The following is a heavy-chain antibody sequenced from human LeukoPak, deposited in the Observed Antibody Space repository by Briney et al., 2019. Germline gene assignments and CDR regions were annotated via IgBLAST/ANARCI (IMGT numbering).Heavy chain of an antibody. J-gene: IGHJ4*02. V-gene: IGHV4-61*02. CDR3: ARFSSYYDSSGYSRYYFDY. CDR2: IYTSGST. Sequence: TLSLTCTVSGGSISSGRYYWSWIRQPAGKGLEWIGRIYTSGSTNYNPSLKSRVTISADTSKNQFSLKLSSVTAADTAAYYCARFSSYYDSSGYSRYYFDYWGQGTLVTVSS. D-gene: IGHD3-22*01. CDR1: GGSISSGRYY.